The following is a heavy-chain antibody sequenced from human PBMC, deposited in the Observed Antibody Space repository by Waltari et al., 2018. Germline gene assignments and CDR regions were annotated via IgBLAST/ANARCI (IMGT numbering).Heavy chain of an antibody. Sequence: QLQLQESGPGLVKPSETLSLTCTVSGGSISSSSYYWGWIRQPPGKGLEWIGSIYYSGGTSCNPSLKSRVAISEDTSKNQFSLKLSSVTAADTAVYDWARLKRGGIAVDYWGQGTLVTVSS. CDR1: GGSISSSSYY. D-gene: IGHD6-19*01. CDR2: IYYSGGT. CDR3: ARLKRGGIAVDY. J-gene: IGHJ4*02. V-gene: IGHV4-39*01.